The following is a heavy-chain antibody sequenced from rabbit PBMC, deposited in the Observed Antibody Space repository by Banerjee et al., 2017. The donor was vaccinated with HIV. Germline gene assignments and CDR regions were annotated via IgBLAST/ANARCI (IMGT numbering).Heavy chain of an antibody. D-gene: IGHD8-1*01. CDR3: ARAGYGDRTYWDL. CDR1: GFTLSSYW. CDR2: ITTDSENT. V-gene: IGHV1S40*01. J-gene: IGHJ4*01. Sequence: QSLEESGGDLAKPGASLTLTCKASGFTLSSYWMNWVRQAPGKGLEWIGYITTDSENTYYASWAKGRFTISKTSSTTVTLQMTSLTAADTATYFCARAGYGDRTYWDLWGPGTLVTVS.